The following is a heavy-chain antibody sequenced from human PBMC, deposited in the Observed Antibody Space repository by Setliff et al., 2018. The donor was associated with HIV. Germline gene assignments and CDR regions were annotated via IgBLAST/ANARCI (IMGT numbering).Heavy chain of an antibody. CDR2: ISVYSGNV. CDR3: ARDYVDGAEYFQP. V-gene: IGHV1-18*01. Sequence: ASVKVSCKASGYTFTSYGISWVRQAPGRGLEWMGWISVYSGNVEYAQKFQARVTLTTDTSITTAYMELRSLRSDDTAMYFCARDYVDGAEYFQPWGQGTLVTVSS. J-gene: IGHJ1*01. D-gene: IGHD3-10*02. CDR1: GYTFTSYG.